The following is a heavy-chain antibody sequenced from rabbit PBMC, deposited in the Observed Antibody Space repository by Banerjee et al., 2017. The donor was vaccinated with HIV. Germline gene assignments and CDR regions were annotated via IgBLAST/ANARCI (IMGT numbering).Heavy chain of an antibody. CDR1: GFSFSSNA. D-gene: IGHD8-1*01. J-gene: IGHJ4*01. V-gene: IGHV1S40*01. Sequence: QSLEESGGDLVKPGASLTITCTASGFSFSSNAMCWVRQAPGKGLEWIGCIYGVDGNTYYASWAKGRFTFPQTSSTVDLQMTSLTPADTATFFCASHSGSNYSVSLWGPGTLVTVS. CDR3: ASHSGSNYSVSL. CDR2: IYGVDGNT.